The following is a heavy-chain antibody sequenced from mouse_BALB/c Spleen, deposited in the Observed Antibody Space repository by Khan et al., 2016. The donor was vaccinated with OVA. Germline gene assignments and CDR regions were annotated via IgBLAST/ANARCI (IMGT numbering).Heavy chain of an antibody. J-gene: IGHJ3*01. Sequence: EVELVESGGDLVKPGGSLKLFCAASGFTFSSYGMSWVRQTPDKRLEWVATISSGGDYTYYPDSVKGRFTISRDNAKNTLYLQMSSLKSEDTAMYYWSSHLTGSFAYWGQGTLVTVSA. CDR1: GFTFSSYG. CDR2: ISSGGDYT. D-gene: IGHD4-1*01. CDR3: SSHLTGSFAY. V-gene: IGHV5-6*01.